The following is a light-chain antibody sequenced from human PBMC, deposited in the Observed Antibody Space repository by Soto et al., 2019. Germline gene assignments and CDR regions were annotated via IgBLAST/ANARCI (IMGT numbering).Light chain of an antibody. CDR3: QERSNWPLVT. V-gene: IGKV3-11*01. CDR1: QSVSSY. CDR2: DES. J-gene: IGKJ3*01. Sequence: EIVLTQSPATLSLSPGERATLSCRASQSVSSYLAWYQQKAGQPPRLLIYDESNRATGIPARFSGSGSGTDFTLTISSLETEDFAVYYCQERSNWPLVTFGPGTRVDV.